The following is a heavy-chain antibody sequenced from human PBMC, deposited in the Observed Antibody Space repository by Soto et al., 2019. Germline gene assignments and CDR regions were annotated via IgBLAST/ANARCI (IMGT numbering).Heavy chain of an antibody. J-gene: IGHJ5*02. CDR1: GFTFSSHG. CDR3: ARDEMPSWLYSSSSAISPWFDP. Sequence: PGRSLRRSCAASGFTFSSHGMHWVRQAPGKGLEWVAVIWYDGSNKYYAGSVKGRFTISGDNSKNTLYLQMNSLRAEDTAVYYCARDEMPSWLYSSSSAISPWFDPWGQGTLVTVSS. D-gene: IGHD6-6*01. V-gene: IGHV3-33*01. CDR2: IWYDGSNK.